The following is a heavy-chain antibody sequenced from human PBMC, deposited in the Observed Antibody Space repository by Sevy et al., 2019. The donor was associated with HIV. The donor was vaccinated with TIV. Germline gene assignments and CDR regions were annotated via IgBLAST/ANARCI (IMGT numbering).Heavy chain of an antibody. CDR1: GGSITSLY. CDR3: AGENAWGRGYS. CDR2: IYYNGHI. V-gene: IGHV4-59*08. Sequence: SETLSLTCTVSGGSITSLYWNWIRQPPGKGLEWIANIYYNGHINYNPSLKSRVTLSLDTSKNQFSRRLSSVTAADTAMYYCAGENAWGRGYSWVQGTLVTVSS. D-gene: IGHD1-26*01. J-gene: IGHJ4*02.